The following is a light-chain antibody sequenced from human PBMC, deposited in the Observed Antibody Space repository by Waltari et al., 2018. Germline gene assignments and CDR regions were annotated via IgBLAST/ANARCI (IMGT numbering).Light chain of an antibody. CDR1: QSVSSNN. CDR3: QQYASSPT. Sequence: DIVLTQSPSTLSLSPGKRATLSCRARQSVSSNNLAWYQQKPGQAPRLLIYGAFYRATGIPDRFSGSGSGTAFTLTISRLEPEDFAVYYCQQYASSPTFGQGTKVDIK. CDR2: GAF. J-gene: IGKJ1*01. V-gene: IGKV3-20*01.